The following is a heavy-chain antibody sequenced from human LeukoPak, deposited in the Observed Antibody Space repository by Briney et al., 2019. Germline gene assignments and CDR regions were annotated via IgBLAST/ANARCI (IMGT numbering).Heavy chain of an antibody. CDR1: GYSISSGYY. J-gene: IGHJ4*02. V-gene: IGHV4-38-2*01. D-gene: IGHD4-11*01. CDR2: IYHSGST. CDR3: ASPPEDLNDYSNLRFDY. Sequence: PSETLSLTCAVSGYSISSGYYWGWIRQPPGKGQEWIGSIYHSGSTYYNPSLKSRVTISVDTSKNQFSLKLSSVTAADTAVYYCASPPEDLNDYSNLRFDYWGQGTLVTVSS.